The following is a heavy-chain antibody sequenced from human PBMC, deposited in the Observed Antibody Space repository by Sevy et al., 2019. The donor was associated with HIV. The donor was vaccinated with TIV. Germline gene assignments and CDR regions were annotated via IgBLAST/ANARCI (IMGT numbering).Heavy chain of an antibody. Sequence: GGSLRLSCAASGFTFTSYAMSWVRQAPGKGLEWVSAISGSARSTYYADSVKGRFTISRDNSKNTLYLLMNSLRAEDTAVYYCAKDGRYYDSSGDYLNDLDYWGQGTLVTVSS. CDR1: GFTFTSYA. V-gene: IGHV3-23*01. J-gene: IGHJ4*02. CDR2: ISGSARST. D-gene: IGHD3-22*01. CDR3: AKDGRYYDSSGDYLNDLDY.